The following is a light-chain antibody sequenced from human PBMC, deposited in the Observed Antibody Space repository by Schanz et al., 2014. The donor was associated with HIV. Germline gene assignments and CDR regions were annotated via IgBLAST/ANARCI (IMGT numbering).Light chain of an antibody. J-gene: IGLJ3*02. CDR2: EVT. Sequence: QSVLTQPPSASGSPGQSVTISCTGTSNDIGAYRYVSWYQHHPGRAPRLLIYEVTKRPSGVPDRFSGSKSGTSASLAITGLQAEDEADYYCCSYAGSSWVFGGGTKLTVL. V-gene: IGLV2-8*01. CDR3: CSYAGSSWV. CDR1: SNDIGAYRY.